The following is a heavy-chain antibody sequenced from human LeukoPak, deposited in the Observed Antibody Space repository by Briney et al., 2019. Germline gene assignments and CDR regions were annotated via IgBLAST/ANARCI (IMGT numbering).Heavy chain of an antibody. CDR1: GYTFTSYY. Sequence: ASVKVSCKASGYTFTSYYIHWVRQAPGQGLEWMGWINPNSGGTNYAQKFQGRVTMTRDTSISTAYMDLSRLRSDDTAVYYCARVGRIDYSTGWFVPWGQGTLATVSS. CDR2: INPNSGGT. CDR3: ARVGRIDYSTGWFVP. D-gene: IGHD6-19*01. J-gene: IGHJ5*02. V-gene: IGHV1-2*02.